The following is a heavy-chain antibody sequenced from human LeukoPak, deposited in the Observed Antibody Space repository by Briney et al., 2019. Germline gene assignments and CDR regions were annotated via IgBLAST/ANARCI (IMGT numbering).Heavy chain of an antibody. V-gene: IGHV3-23*01. CDR2: ISGSGGST. CDR3: AKVYSSSWYPDAFDI. D-gene: IGHD6-13*01. CDR1: GFTFSSYA. J-gene: IGHJ3*02. Sequence: GGSLRLSCAASGFTFSSYAMSWVRQAQAKGLEWVSAISGSGGSTYYADSVKGRFTISRDNSKNTLYLQMNSLRAEDTAVYYCAKVYSSSWYPDAFDIWGQGTMVTVSS.